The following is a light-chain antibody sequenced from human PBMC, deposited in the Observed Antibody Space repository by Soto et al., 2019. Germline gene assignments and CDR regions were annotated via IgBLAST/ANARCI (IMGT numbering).Light chain of an antibody. V-gene: IGLV2-11*01. Sequence: QPVLTQPRSVSASPGQSVTISCTGTSSNVGDYNYVSWYQQNPGKAPKLMIYDASKRPSGVPDRFSGSKSGNAASLTISGLQADDEADYYCCSYAADYSLVFGGGTKLTVL. CDR2: DAS. CDR3: CSYAADYSLV. CDR1: SSNVGDYNY. J-gene: IGLJ3*02.